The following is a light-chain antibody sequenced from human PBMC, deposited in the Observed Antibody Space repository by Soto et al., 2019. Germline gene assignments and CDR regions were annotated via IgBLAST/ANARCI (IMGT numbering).Light chain of an antibody. CDR3: GADRGRGSDCG. J-gene: IGLJ2*01. CDR2: VGTGEIVG. CDR1: SGYSYYK. Sequence: QPVLTQPPSASASLGASVTLTCTLSSGYSYYKVDWYQQRPGKGPRFVMRVGTGEIVGSKGDGIPDRFSVLGSGLNQYLTINNSQEEDESDCHCGADRGRGSDCGFGGRTK. V-gene: IGLV9-49*01.